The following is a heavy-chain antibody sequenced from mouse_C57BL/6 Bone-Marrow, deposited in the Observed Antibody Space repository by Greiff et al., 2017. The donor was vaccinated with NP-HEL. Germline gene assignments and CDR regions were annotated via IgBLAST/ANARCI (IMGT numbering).Heavy chain of an antibody. CDR3: ARGSFYPDYFDY. D-gene: IGHD2-3*01. V-gene: IGHV1-80*01. CDR2: IYPGDGDT. J-gene: IGHJ2*01. Sequence: VQLQQSGAELVKPGASVKISCKASGSAFRSYWMNWLKQRPGRGLEWIEQIYPGDGDTNYNGKFKGKATLTADKSSSTAYMQLSSLTSEDSAVYFCARGSFYPDYFDYWGQGTTLTVSS. CDR1: GSAFRSYW.